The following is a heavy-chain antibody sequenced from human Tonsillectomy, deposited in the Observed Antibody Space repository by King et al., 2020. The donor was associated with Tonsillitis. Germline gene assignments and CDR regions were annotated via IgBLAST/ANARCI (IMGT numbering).Heavy chain of an antibody. J-gene: IGHJ4*02. V-gene: IGHV3-53*04. CDR3: ARRGLVPSGDFDY. Sequence: VQLVESGGGLVRPGGSLRLSCAASGFTVSSNYISWVRQASGKGLEWVSIIYSRGGTFYADSVKGRFTISRHASKNTVYLQMNSLRPEDTAVYYCARRGLVPSGDFDYWGQGTLVTVSS. CDR1: GFTVSSNY. CDR2: IYSRGGT. D-gene: IGHD2-15*01.